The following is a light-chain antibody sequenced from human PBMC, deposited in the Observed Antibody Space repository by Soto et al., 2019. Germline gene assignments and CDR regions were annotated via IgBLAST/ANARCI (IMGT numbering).Light chain of an antibody. V-gene: IGLV2-23*01. CDR1: SSDIGTYNL. Sequence: QSALTQPASVSGSPGQSITISCTGTSSDIGTYNLVSWYQQYPGKAPTLMIYEAYKRPSGLSNRFSGSRSGNTASLTISGLQAEDEADYFCCSYAGSSTWVFGGGTKVTVL. CDR3: CSYAGSSTWV. J-gene: IGLJ3*02. CDR2: EAY.